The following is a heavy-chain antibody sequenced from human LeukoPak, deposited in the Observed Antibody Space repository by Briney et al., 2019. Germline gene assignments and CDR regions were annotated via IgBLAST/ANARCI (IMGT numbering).Heavy chain of an antibody. Sequence: GGSLRLSCAASGFTFSNYGMHWVRQAPGKGLEWVAAISYDGSNKYYADSVKGRFTISRDNSKNTLYLQMNSLRAEDTAVYYCAAPGYSSGDFDYWGQGTLVTVSS. D-gene: IGHD2-15*01. CDR2: ISYDGSNK. CDR1: GFTFSNYG. J-gene: IGHJ4*02. V-gene: IGHV3-30*03. CDR3: AAPGYSSGDFDY.